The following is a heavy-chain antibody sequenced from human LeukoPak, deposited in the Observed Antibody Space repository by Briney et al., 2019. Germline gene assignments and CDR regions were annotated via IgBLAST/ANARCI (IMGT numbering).Heavy chain of an antibody. J-gene: IGHJ5*02. CDR2: IRYDGSNK. Sequence: GGSLRLSCAASGFTFSSYGMHWVRQAPGKGLEWVTFIRYDGSNKYYADSVKGRFTISRDNSKNTLYLQMNSLRAEDTAVYYCARHSNIAAAGGPWGQGTLVTVSS. CDR1: GFTFSSYG. V-gene: IGHV3-30*02. CDR3: ARHSNIAAAGGP. D-gene: IGHD6-13*01.